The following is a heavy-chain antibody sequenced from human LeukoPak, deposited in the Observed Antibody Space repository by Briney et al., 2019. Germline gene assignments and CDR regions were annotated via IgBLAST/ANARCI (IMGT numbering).Heavy chain of an antibody. J-gene: IGHJ4*02. Sequence: PSETLSLTCAVYGGFDIYYWTIVLQPPGKGLEWIGETTFRGKTNYNPSLKSRVTISVDRTTQQFSLRLTSVTVADTAVYYCAGYGGDWYPDSWGQGTLVIVSS. CDR1: GGFDIYY. CDR3: AGYGGDWYPDS. D-gene: IGHD6-19*01. V-gene: IGHV4-34*01. CDR2: TTFRGKT.